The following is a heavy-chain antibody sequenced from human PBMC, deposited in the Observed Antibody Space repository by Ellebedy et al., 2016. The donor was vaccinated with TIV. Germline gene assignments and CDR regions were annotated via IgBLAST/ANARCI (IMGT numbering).Heavy chain of an antibody. V-gene: IGHV3-23*01. D-gene: IGHD5-18*01. CDR1: GFTFSSYG. CDR2: LSGSGDTT. Sequence: GEFLKISCTASGFTFSSYGMTWVRQAPGKGLEWVSDLSGSGDTTYYADSVKGRFTFSRDNSKNTVYLQMNSLRAEDTAVYYCAKTGGYIYGLPDFWGQGTLVTVSS. J-gene: IGHJ4*02. CDR3: AKTGGYIYGLPDF.